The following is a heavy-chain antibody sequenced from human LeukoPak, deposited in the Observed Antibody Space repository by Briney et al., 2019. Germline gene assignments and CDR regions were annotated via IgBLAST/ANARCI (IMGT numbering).Heavy chain of an antibody. CDR1: GFDFGDYT. CDR3: ARDIYDSGDFRGDF. Sequence: GGSLRLSCAVSGFDFGDYTMHWVRQPPGKGLEWVSLISWNSGSIKYTESVKGRFTISKDNSKNSLYLQMSSLRTEDTALYYCARDIYDSGDFRGDFWGQGTPVTVSS. CDR2: ISWNSGSI. D-gene: IGHD3-22*01. J-gene: IGHJ4*02. V-gene: IGHV3-43*01.